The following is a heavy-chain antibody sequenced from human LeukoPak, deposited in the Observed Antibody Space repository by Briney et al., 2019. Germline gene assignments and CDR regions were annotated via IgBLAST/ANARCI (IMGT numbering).Heavy chain of an antibody. CDR1: GFTFRSYS. CDR2: ISSSSSYI. V-gene: IGHV3-21*01. Sequence: SGGSLRLSCAASGFTFRSYSMNWVRQAPGKGLEWVSSISSSSSYIYYADSVKGRFTISRDNAKNSLYLQMNSLRAEDTAVYYCARENTPYYDSSGYYYAYYMDVWGKGTTVTVSS. J-gene: IGHJ6*03. CDR3: ARENTPYYDSSGYYYAYYMDV. D-gene: IGHD3-22*01.